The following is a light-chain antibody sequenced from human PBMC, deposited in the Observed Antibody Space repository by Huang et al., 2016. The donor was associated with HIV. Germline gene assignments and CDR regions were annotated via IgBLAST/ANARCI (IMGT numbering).Light chain of an antibody. J-gene: IGKJ1*01. CDR3: QERSIWPPT. Sequence: IVLTQSPATLSLSPGERSPLSCRASQSVSSYLAWYQQKPGQAPRLFIYDASNRATGIPARFSGSGSGTDFTLTISSLEPEDFAVYYCQERSIWPPTFGQGTKVEIK. CDR1: QSVSSY. V-gene: IGKV3-11*01. CDR2: DAS.